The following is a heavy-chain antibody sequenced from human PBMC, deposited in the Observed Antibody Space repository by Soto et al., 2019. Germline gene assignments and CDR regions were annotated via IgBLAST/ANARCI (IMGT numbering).Heavy chain of an antibody. D-gene: IGHD2-15*01. CDR2: IYPGDSDT. CDR1: GYSFTSYW. J-gene: IGHJ3*02. Sequence: GESLKISCDGSGYSFTSYWIGWVRQMPGKGLEWMGIIYPGDSDTRYSPSFQGQVTISADKSISTAYLQWSSLKASDTAMYYCARHGCSGGSSYSHDAFDIWGQGTMVTVSS. CDR3: ARHGCSGGSSYSHDAFDI. V-gene: IGHV5-51*01.